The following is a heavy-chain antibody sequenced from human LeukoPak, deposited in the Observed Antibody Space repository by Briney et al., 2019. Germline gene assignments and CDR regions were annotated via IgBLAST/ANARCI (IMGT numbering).Heavy chain of an antibody. CDR1: GGSISNYY. V-gene: IGHV4-4*07. J-gene: IGHJ6*03. Sequence: SETLSLTCTVSGGSISNYYWSWIRQPAGKGLEWIGRIYTSGTTHYNPSLKSRVTMSVDTSKNQFSLNLSSVTAADTAVYYCARAGYGSGSYYSNLPYYMDVWGKGTTVTISS. D-gene: IGHD3-10*01. CDR3: ARAGYGSGSYYSNLPYYMDV. CDR2: IYTSGTT.